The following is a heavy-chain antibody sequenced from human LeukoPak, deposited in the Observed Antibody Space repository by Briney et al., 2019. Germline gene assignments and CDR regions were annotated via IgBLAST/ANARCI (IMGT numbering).Heavy chain of an antibody. V-gene: IGHV1-2*06. J-gene: IGHJ6*02. CDR1: GYTFTGYY. CDR3: ARTKSYDFWIGGSHHPPENYNMDV. D-gene: IGHD3-3*01. Sequence: GASVKVSCKASGYTFTGYYIHWVRQAPGQGLEWMGRINPSSSGTNSAQKFQDRVILTRDTSISTAYMELSSLRSDDTAVYYCARTKSYDFWIGGSHHPPENYNMDVWGQGTTVTVSS. CDR2: INPSSSGT.